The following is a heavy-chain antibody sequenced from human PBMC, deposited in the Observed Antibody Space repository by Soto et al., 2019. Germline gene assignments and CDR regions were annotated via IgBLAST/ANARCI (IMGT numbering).Heavy chain of an antibody. CDR1: GGSISSGGYY. CDR3: ARFPYYYDSSGYYPTLSGFDY. V-gene: IGHV4-31*03. Sequence: PSETLSLTCTVSGGSISSGGYYWSWIRQHPGKGLEWIGYIYYSGSTYYNPSLKSRVTISVDTSKNQFSLKLSSVTAADTAVYYCARFPYYYDSSGYYPTLSGFDYWGQGTLVTVSS. D-gene: IGHD3-22*01. J-gene: IGHJ4*02. CDR2: IYYSGST.